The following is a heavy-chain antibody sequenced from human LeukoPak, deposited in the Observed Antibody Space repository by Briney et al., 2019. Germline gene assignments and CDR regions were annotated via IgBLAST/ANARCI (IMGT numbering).Heavy chain of an antibody. CDR3: ARLSPSSSWPYYYYYGMDV. CDR2: IYYSGIT. J-gene: IGHJ6*02. D-gene: IGHD6-13*01. CDR1: GGSISSDY. V-gene: IGHV4-59*08. Sequence: SETLSLTCTVSGGSISSDYWSWIRQPPGKGLEWIGYIYYSGITNYNPSLKSRVTISVDTSKNQFSLKLSSVTAADTAVYYCARLSPSSSWPYYYYYGMDVWGQGTTVTVSS.